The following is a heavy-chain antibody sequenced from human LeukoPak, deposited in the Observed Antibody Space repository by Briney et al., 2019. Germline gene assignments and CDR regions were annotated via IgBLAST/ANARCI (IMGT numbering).Heavy chain of an antibody. CDR2: INWNGGST. V-gene: IGHV3-20*04. J-gene: IGHJ4*02. Sequence: PGGSLRLSCAASGFTFSSYGMHWVRQAPGKGLEWVSGINWNGGSTGYADSVKGRFTISRDNAKNSLYLQMNSLRAEDTALYYCARAWDIVVVVAAYDYWGQGTLVTVSS. CDR3: ARAWDIVVVVAAYDY. CDR1: GFTFSSYG. D-gene: IGHD2-15*01.